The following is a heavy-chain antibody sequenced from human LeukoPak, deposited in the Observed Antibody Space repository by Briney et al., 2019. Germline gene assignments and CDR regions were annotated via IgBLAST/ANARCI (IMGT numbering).Heavy chain of an antibody. CDR3: AKDKRDGYNLDAFDI. J-gene: IGHJ3*02. Sequence: GGSLRLSCAASGFTFDDYAMQWVRHAPGRGLEWVSGISWNSGSIGYADSVKGRFTISRDNAKNSLYLQMNRLRAEDTALYYCAKDKRDGYNLDAFDIWGQGTMVTASS. D-gene: IGHD5-24*01. CDR1: GFTFDDYA. V-gene: IGHV3-9*01. CDR2: ISWNSGSI.